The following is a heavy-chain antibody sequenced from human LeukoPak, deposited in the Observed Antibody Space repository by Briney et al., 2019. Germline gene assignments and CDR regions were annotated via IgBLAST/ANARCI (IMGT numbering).Heavy chain of an antibody. Sequence: AASVKVSCKASVGTFSSYAISWVRQAPGQGVEWMGRIIPIFGTANYAQKFQGRVTITTDESTSTAYMELSSLRSEDTAVYYCARMGLGPYYFDYWGQGTLVTVSS. CDR3: ARMGLGPYYFDY. J-gene: IGHJ4*02. V-gene: IGHV1-69*05. CDR2: IIPIFGTA. CDR1: VGTFSSYA.